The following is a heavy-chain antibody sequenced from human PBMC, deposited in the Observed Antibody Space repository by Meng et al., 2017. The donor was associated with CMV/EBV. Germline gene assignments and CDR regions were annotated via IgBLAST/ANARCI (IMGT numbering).Heavy chain of an antibody. CDR3: ARTPSYSGSQRPFDY. V-gene: IGHV1-2*02. D-gene: IGHD1-26*01. Sequence: QVQLLQSGAEVKKPGASVKVSCKASGYTFTGYYMHWVRQAPGQGLEWMGWINPNSGGTNYAQKFQGRVTMTRDTSISTAYMELSRLRSDDTAVYYCARTPSYSGSQRPFDYWGQGTLVTVSS. J-gene: IGHJ4*02. CDR1: GYTFTGYY. CDR2: INPNSGGT.